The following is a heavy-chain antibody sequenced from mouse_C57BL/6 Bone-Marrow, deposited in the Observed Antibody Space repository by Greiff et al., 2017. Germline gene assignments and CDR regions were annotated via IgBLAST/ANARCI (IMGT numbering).Heavy chain of an antibody. Sequence: DVQLVESGGDLVKPGGSLKLSCAASGFTFSSYGMSWVRQTPDKRLEWVATISSGGSYTYYPDSVKGRFTISRDNAKNTLYLQMSSLKSEDTAMYYYARHGENFLFDYWGQGTTLTVSS. CDR3: ARHGENFLFDY. CDR1: GFTFSSYG. J-gene: IGHJ2*01. CDR2: ISSGGSYT. V-gene: IGHV5-6*01.